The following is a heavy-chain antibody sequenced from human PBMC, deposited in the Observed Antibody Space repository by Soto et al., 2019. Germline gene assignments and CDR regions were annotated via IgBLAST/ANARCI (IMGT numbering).Heavy chain of an antibody. CDR3: AKDMMVAATPGVGYYYYGMDV. D-gene: IGHD2-15*01. V-gene: IGHV3-23*01. CDR1: GFTFSSYA. Sequence: EVQLLESGGGLVQWGGSLRLSCAASGFTFSSYAMSWVRQAPGKGLEWVSAISGSGGSTYYADSVKGRFTISRDNSKNTLYLQMNSLRAEDTAVYYCAKDMMVAATPGVGYYYYGMDVWGQGTTVTVSS. J-gene: IGHJ6*02. CDR2: ISGSGGST.